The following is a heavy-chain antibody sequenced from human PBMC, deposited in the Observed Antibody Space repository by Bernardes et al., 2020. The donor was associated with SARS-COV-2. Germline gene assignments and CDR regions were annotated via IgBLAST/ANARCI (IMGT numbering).Heavy chain of an antibody. D-gene: IGHD3-9*01. V-gene: IGHV3-15*01. CDR2: IKSKTDGGTT. Sequence: GGSLRLSCAASGFTFSNAWMSWVRQAPGKGLEWVGRIKSKTDGGTTDYAAPVKGRFTISRDDSKNTLYLQMNSLKTEDTAVYYCTTVPGFWYYDILTGSLNWFDPWGQGTLVTVSS. CDR1: GFTFSNAW. CDR3: TTVPGFWYYDILTGSLNWFDP. J-gene: IGHJ5*02.